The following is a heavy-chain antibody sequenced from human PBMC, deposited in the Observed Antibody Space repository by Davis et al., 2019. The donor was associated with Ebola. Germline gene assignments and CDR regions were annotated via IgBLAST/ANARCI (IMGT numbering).Heavy chain of an antibody. D-gene: IGHD3-16*01. Sequence: GESLKISCGASGFTFSSYAMSWVRQAPGKGLEWVGRIKTNGNGGTVAYAAPVKGRFTISRDDAEQTLYLEMNSLKTEDTAVYYCTTDPGMMITFGGVVNHYGMDVWGQGTTVTVSS. CDR3: TTDPGMMITFGGVVNHYGMDV. CDR1: GFTFSSYA. V-gene: IGHV3-15*01. J-gene: IGHJ6*02. CDR2: IKTNGNGGTV.